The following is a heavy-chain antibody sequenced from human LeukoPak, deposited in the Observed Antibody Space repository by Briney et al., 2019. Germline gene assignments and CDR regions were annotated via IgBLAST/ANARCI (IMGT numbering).Heavy chain of an antibody. CDR1: GLTVSSNY. V-gene: IGHV3-66*01. CDR3: ARYSIAAAGTNFDY. CDR2: IDSGGST. D-gene: IGHD6-13*01. J-gene: IGHJ4*02. Sequence: GGSLRLSCAASGLTVSSNYMSWVRQAPGKGLEWVSVIDSGGSTDYPDSVKGRFTISRDNSKNTLYLQMNSLRAEDTAVYYCARYSIAAAGTNFDYWGQGTLVTVSS.